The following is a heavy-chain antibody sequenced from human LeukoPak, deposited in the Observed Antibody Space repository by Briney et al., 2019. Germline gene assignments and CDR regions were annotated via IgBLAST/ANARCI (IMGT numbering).Heavy chain of an antibody. CDR2: IYYSGST. D-gene: IGHD1-26*01. V-gene: IGHV4-59*01. CDR3: AREGLGDYYYYYMDV. Sequence: PSETLSLTCTVSGGSISSYYWSWIRQPPGKGLEWIGYIYYSGSTNYNPSLKSRVTISVDTSKNQFSLKLSSVTAADTAVYYCAREGLGDYYYYYMDVWGKGTTVTVSS. J-gene: IGHJ6*03. CDR1: GGSISSYY.